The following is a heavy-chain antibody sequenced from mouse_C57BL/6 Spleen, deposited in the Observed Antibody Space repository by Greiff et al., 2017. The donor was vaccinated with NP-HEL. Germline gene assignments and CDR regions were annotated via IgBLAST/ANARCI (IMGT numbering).Heavy chain of an antibody. V-gene: IGHV1-61*01. CDR1: GYTFTSYW. CDR2: IYPSDSET. Sequence: QVQLQQPGAELVRPGSSVKLSCKASGYTFTSYWMDWVKQRPGQGLEWIGNIYPSDSETHYNQKFKDKATLTVDKSSSTAYMQLSSLTSEDSAVYYCARWGTGGFDYFDYWGQGTTLTVSS. D-gene: IGHD4-1*01. CDR3: ARWGTGGFDYFDY. J-gene: IGHJ2*01.